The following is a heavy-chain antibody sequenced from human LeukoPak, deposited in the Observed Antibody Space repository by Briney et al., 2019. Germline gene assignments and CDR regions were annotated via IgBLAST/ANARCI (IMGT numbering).Heavy chain of an antibody. D-gene: IGHD5-18*01. CDR3: ARESVLRGYSYGYADS. V-gene: IGHV3-74*01. CDR2: IKSDGSST. CDR1: GFTFSDYW. J-gene: IGHJ4*02. Sequence: PGGSLRLSCAASGFTFSDYWMHRVRQAPGKGLVWVSRIKSDGSSTTYADSVKGRFTISRDNAKNTLYLQLNSLRVEDTAVYYCARESVLRGYSYGYADSWGQGTLVTVSS.